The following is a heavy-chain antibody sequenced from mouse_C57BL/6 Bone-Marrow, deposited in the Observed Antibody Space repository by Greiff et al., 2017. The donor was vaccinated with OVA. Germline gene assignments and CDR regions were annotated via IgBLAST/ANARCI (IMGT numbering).Heavy chain of an antibody. Sequence: VQLQQPGTELVKPGASVKLSCKASGYTFPSYWMHWGQQRPGPGLEWIGNINPSNGGTNSNEKFQSKATLTVDKASSTAYMQLSSLTSEDSAVYDCARRRFAYWGQGTLVTVSA. CDR1: GYTFPSYW. J-gene: IGHJ3*01. V-gene: IGHV1-53*01. CDR2: INPSNGGT. CDR3: ARRRFAY.